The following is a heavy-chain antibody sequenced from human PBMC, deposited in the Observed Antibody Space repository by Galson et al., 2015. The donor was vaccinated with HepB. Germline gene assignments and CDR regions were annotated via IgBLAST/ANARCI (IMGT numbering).Heavy chain of an antibody. CDR1: GFTFDDYA. V-gene: IGHV3-9*01. D-gene: IGHD1-26*01. J-gene: IGHJ6*02. CDR3: AKDIYALLRVMDV. CDR2: ISWNSGSI. Sequence: SLRLSCAASGFTFDDYAMHWVRQAPGRGLEWVSGISWNSGSIGYADSVKGRFTISRDNAKNSLYLQMNSLRAEDTALYNCAKDIYALLRVMDVWGQGTTVTVSS.